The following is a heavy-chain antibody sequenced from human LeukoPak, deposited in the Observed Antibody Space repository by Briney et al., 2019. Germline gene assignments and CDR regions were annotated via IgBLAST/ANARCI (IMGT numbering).Heavy chain of an antibody. D-gene: IGHD2/OR15-2a*01. CDR3: ASPIVHPYYGMDV. CDR2: IIPIFGTA. CDR1: GGTFSSYA. V-gene: IGHV1-69*13. J-gene: IGHJ6*02. Sequence: SVKVSCKASGGTFSSYAISWVRQAPGQGLEWMGGIIPIFGTANYAQKFQGRVTITADESTSTAYMEPSSLRSEDTAVYYCASPIVHPYYGMDVWGQGTTVTVSS.